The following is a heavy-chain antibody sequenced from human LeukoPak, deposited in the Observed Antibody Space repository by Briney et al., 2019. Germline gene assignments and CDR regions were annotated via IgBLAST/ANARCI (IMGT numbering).Heavy chain of an antibody. Sequence: SETLSLTCTVSGVSISSGGYYWSWIRQHPGKGLEWIGYIYYSGSTYYNPSLKSRVTISVDTSKNQFSQKLSSVTAADTAVYYCARGPNYDYVWGSYRPYFDHWGQGTLVTVSS. CDR3: ARGPNYDYVWGSYRPYFDH. D-gene: IGHD3-16*02. CDR1: GVSISSGGYY. J-gene: IGHJ4*02. CDR2: IYYSGST. V-gene: IGHV4-31*03.